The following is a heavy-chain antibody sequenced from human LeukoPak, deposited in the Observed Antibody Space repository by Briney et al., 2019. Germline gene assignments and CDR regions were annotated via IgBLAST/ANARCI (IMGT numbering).Heavy chain of an antibody. J-gene: IGHJ4*02. D-gene: IGHD7-27*01. V-gene: IGHV3-21*01. CDR1: GFTFSSYS. CDR3: VRDSLSGAWGFDY. CDR2: ISSSSSYI. Sequence: GGSLRLSCAASGFTFSSYSMNWVRQAPGKGLEWVSSISSSSSYIYYADSVKGRFTISRDNAKNSLYLQTNSLRAEDTAVYYCVRDSLSGAWGFDYWGQGTLVTVSS.